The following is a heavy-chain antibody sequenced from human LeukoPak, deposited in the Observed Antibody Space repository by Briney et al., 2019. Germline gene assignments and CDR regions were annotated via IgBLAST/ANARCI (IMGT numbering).Heavy chain of an antibody. CDR1: GFTFSNHA. V-gene: IGHV3-30-3*01. Sequence: PGGSLRLSCAASGFTFSNHAMHWVRQAPGKGLEWVAIISYDGSNKYYADSVKGRFTISRDDSKNTLYLQMNSLRSEDTAVYYCARGGFGGYVIDYWGQGTLVIVSS. J-gene: IGHJ4*02. CDR2: ISYDGSNK. D-gene: IGHD5-12*01. CDR3: ARGGFGGYVIDY.